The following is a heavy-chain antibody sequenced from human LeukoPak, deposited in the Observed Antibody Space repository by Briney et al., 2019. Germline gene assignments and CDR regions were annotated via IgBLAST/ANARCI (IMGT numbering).Heavy chain of an antibody. V-gene: IGHV3-23*01. CDR2: ISGSGGST. J-gene: IGHJ6*03. CDR3: AKGTGSFLDYYYYYMDV. D-gene: IGHD6-13*01. Sequence: GGSLRLSCAASGFTFSSYAMSWVRQPPGKGLEWVSAISGSGGSTYYADSVKGRFTISRDNSKNTLYLQMNSLRAEDTAVYYCAKGTGSFLDYYYYYMDVWGKGTTVTVSS. CDR1: GFTFSSYA.